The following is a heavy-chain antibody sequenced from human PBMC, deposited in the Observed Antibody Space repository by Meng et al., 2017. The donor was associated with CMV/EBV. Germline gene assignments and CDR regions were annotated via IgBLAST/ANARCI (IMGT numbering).Heavy chain of an antibody. V-gene: IGHV3-11*01. J-gene: IGHJ3*02. D-gene: IGHD6-25*01. CDR3: AKTGTGSIAADAFDI. Sequence: GGSLRLSCAASGFTFSDYYMSWIRQAPGKGLEWVSYISSSGSTYYADSVKGRFTISRDNSKNTLYLQMNSLRAEDTAVYYCAKTGTGSIAADAFDIWGQGTMVTVSS. CDR2: ISSSGST. CDR1: GFTFSDYY.